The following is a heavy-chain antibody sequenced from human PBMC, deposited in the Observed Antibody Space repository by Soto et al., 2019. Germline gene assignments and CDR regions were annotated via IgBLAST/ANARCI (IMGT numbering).Heavy chain of an antibody. V-gene: IGHV3-30*18. Sequence: PGGSLRLSCSASVFVFITYGIHGFLQAPGKGLEWVALISFDGRQKYYASSLKGRFTISRDNSKDMLYLEVNSLRAEDTAVYYCAKDESRYCTASSCYHNESWGQRTQVTVSS. D-gene: IGHD2-15*01. J-gene: IGHJ5*02. CDR2: ISFDGRQK. CDR1: VFVFITYG. CDR3: AKDESRYCTASSCYHNES.